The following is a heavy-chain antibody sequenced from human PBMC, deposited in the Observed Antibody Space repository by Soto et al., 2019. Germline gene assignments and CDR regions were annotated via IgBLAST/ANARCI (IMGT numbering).Heavy chain of an antibody. Sequence: PGGSLRLSCAASGFTFSSYAMSWVRQAPGKGLEWVSAISGSGGSTYYADSVKGRFTISRDNSKNTLYLQMNSLRAEDTAVYYCAKYRGYCSGGSCYDSYYYYYGMDVWGQGTTVTVSS. CDR3: AKYRGYCSGGSCYDSYYYYYGMDV. V-gene: IGHV3-23*01. D-gene: IGHD2-15*01. CDR1: GFTFSSYA. J-gene: IGHJ6*02. CDR2: ISGSGGST.